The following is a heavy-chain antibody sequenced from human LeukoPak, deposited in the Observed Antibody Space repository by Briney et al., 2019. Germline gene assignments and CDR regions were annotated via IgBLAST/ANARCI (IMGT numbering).Heavy chain of an antibody. Sequence: PSETLSLTCAVYGGSFSGYYWGWIRQPPGKGLEWIGEINHSGSTNYNPSLKSRVTISVDTSKNQFSLKLSSVTAADTAVYYCAGRMDSDAFDIWGQGTMVTVSS. V-gene: IGHV4-34*01. J-gene: IGHJ3*02. CDR3: AGRMDSDAFDI. CDR1: GGSFSGYY. D-gene: IGHD2-15*01. CDR2: INHSGST.